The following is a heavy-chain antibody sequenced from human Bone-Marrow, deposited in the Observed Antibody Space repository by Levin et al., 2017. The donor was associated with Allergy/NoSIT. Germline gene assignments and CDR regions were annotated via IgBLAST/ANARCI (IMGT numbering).Heavy chain of an antibody. CDR3: ARHLLHEDYIWGSYRGDHDYFDY. D-gene: IGHD3-16*02. CDR2: IYYSGDT. CDR1: NGSISSSIYY. V-gene: IGHV4-39*01. Sequence: SETLSLTCTVSNGSISSSIYYWGWIRQPPGKGLEYVGSIYYSGDTFYNPSLRSRVTISVDTSKNQFSLKLSSVTAADTAVYYCARHLLHEDYIWGSYRGDHDYFDYWGQGAPVTVSS. J-gene: IGHJ4*02.